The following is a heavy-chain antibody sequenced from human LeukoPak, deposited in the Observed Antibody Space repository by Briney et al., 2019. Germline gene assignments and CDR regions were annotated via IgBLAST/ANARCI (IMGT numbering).Heavy chain of an antibody. J-gene: IGHJ4*02. CDR3: AKDMGDIVVVPAATADY. Sequence: GGSLRLSCAASGFTFSSYAMSWVRQAPGKGLEWVSAISGSGGSTYYADSVKGRFTISRDNSKNTLYLQMNSLRAEDTAVYYCAKDMGDIVVVPAATADYWGQGTLVTVPS. V-gene: IGHV3-23*01. D-gene: IGHD2-2*01. CDR2: ISGSGGST. CDR1: GFTFSSYA.